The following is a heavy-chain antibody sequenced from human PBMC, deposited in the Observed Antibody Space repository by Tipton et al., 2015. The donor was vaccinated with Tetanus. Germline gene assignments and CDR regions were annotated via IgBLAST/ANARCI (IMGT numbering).Heavy chain of an antibody. CDR3: ARDLRLYDILSGWVEAFDI. J-gene: IGHJ3*02. Sequence: QSGPEVKKPGASVKVSCKASGYTFSTYAMNWVRQAPGQGLEWMGWINTNTGNPTYAQGFTGRFVFSLDTSVNTAYLQIGSLQAEDTAVFFCARDLRLYDILSGWVEAFDIWGQGTMVTVSS. CDR1: GYTFSTYA. V-gene: IGHV7-4-1*01. D-gene: IGHD3-9*01. CDR2: INTNTGNP.